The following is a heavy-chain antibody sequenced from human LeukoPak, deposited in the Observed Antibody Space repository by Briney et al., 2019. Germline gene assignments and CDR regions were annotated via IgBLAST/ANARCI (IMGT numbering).Heavy chain of an antibody. CDR2: ISAYNGNT. J-gene: IGHJ3*02. Sequence: ASVKVSCKASGYTFTSYGISWVRQAPGQGLEWMGWISAYNGNTNYAQKLQGRVTMTTDTSTSTAYMELRSLRSDDTAVYYCARGIAPYYDILTGSFGAFDIWGQGTMVTVSS. CDR1: GYTFTSYG. V-gene: IGHV1-18*01. CDR3: ARGIAPYYDILTGSFGAFDI. D-gene: IGHD3-9*01.